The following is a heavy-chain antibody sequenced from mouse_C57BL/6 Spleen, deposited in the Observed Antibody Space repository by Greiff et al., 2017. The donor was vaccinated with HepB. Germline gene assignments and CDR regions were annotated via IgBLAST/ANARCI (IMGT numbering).Heavy chain of an antibody. CDR2: IYPGDGDT. V-gene: IGHV1-82*01. CDR3: APRAITTVVEGFDY. D-gene: IGHD1-1*01. Sequence: VQLVESGPELVKPGASVKISCKASGYAFSSSWMNWVKQRPGKGLEWIGRIYPGDGDTNYNGKFKGKATLTADKSSSTAYMQLSSLPSEDSAVYFCAPRAITTVVEGFDYWGQGTTLTVSS. CDR1: GYAFSSSW. J-gene: IGHJ2*01.